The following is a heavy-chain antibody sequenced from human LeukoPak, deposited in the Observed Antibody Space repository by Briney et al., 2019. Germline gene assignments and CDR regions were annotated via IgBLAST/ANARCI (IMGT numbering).Heavy chain of an antibody. CDR1: GFTLSSYA. D-gene: IGHD2-21*02. CDR3: ARAGSLTAHFDY. CDR2: IYSGGST. V-gene: IGHV3-53*01. Sequence: PGGSLRLSCAASGFTLSSYAMSWVRQAPGKGLEWVSVIYSGGSTYYADSVKGRFTISRDNSKNTLYLQMNSLRAEDTAVYYCARAGSLTAHFDYWGQGTLVTVSS. J-gene: IGHJ4*02.